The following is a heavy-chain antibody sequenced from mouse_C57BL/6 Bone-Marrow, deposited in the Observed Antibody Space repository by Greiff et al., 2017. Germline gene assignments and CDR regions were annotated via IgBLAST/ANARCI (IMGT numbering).Heavy chain of an antibody. CDR2: INPNYGTT. Sequence: EVKLMESGPELVKPGASVKISCKASGYSFTDYNMNWVKQSNGKSLEWIGVINPNYGTTSYNQKFKGKATLTVDQSSSTAYMQLNSLTSEDSAVYYCARFFITTVVADYAMDYWGQGTSVTVSS. CDR1: GYSFTDYN. J-gene: IGHJ4*01. D-gene: IGHD1-1*01. V-gene: IGHV1-39*01. CDR3: ARFFITTVVADYAMDY.